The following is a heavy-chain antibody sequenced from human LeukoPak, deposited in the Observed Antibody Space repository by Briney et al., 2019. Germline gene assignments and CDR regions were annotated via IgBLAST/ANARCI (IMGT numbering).Heavy chain of an antibody. J-gene: IGHJ4*02. CDR2: IDPSDSYT. CDR3: AMGWGQLWLPEGEY. CDR1: GYSFATYS. Sequence: GESLKISCKGSGYSFATYSIGWVRQMPGKGLEWMGRIDPSDSYTNYSPSFQGHVTISADKSISTAYLQWSSLKASDTAMYYCAMGWGQLWLPEGEYWGQGSLVTVSA. V-gene: IGHV5-10-1*01. D-gene: IGHD5-18*01.